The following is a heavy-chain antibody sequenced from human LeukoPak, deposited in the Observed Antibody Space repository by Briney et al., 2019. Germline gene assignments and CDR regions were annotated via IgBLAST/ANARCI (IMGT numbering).Heavy chain of an antibody. J-gene: IGHJ6*03. CDR2: INHSRST. V-gene: IGHV4-34*01. CDR3: ARDWGVGGRPGYMDV. D-gene: IGHD6-6*01. Sequence: SETLSLTCAVYGGSFSPYYWSWIRQSPDKGLEWVGEINHSRSTNYNPSLKSRVTISVDTSKNQFSLKLSSVTAADTAVYFCARDWGVGGRPGYMDVWGKGTTVTVSS. CDR1: GGSFSPYY.